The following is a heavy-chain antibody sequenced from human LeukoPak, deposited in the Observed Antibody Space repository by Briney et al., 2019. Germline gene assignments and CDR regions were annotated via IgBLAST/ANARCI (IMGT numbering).Heavy chain of an antibody. D-gene: IGHD3-10*01. V-gene: IGHV4-39*07. J-gene: IGHJ2*01. CDR1: GGSISSSSYY. Sequence: SETLSLTCTVSGGSISSSSYYWGWIRQPPGTGLEWIGSIYYSGSTYYNPSLKSRVTISVDTSKNQFSLKLSSVTAADTAVYYCAITMVWYFDLWGRGTLVTVSS. CDR2: IYYSGST. CDR3: AITMVWYFDL.